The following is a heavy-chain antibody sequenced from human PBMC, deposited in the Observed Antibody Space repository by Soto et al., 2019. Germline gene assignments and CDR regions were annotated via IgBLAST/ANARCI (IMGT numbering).Heavy chain of an antibody. CDR1: GYTLSTYD. CDR3: ATCSQTLDY. D-gene: IGHD6-13*01. Sequence: QAQLVQSGAEVKKPGASVKVSCKASGYTLSTYDIHWVRQAAGQGLEWMGWMDSYTGNTGYAQEFQGRLIMTRDTSINAAYMELSSLQSEDTAFYFCATCSQTLDYWGQGTLVTVSS. V-gene: IGHV1-8*01. CDR2: MDSYTGNT. J-gene: IGHJ4*02.